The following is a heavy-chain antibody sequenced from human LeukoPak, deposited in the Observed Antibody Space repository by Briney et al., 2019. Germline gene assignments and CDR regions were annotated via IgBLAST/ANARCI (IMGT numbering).Heavy chain of an antibody. CDR1: GGTFSSYA. CDR3: ARGGYNRPPSFDY. V-gene: IGHV1-69*05. D-gene: IGHD5-24*01. Sequence: ASVKVSCKASGGTFSSYAISWVRQAPGQGLEWMGRIIPIFGTANYAQKFQGRVTITTDESTSTAYMGLSSLRSEDTAVYYCARGGYNRPPSFDYWGQGTLVTVSS. CDR2: IIPIFGTA. J-gene: IGHJ4*02.